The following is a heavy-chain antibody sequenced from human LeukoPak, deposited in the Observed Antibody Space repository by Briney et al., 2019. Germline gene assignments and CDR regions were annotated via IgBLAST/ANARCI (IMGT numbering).Heavy chain of an antibody. CDR1: GFTFSSYS. CDR3: AREGYYGSGRHFDY. Sequence: PPGGSLRLSCAASGFTFSSYSMNWVRQAPGKGLEWVSYISSSSTGIYYADSVKGRFTISRDNAKNSLYLQMNSLRHEDTAVYYCAREGYYGSGRHFDYWGQGTLVTASS. CDR2: ISSSSTGI. J-gene: IGHJ4*02. D-gene: IGHD3-10*01. V-gene: IGHV3-48*02.